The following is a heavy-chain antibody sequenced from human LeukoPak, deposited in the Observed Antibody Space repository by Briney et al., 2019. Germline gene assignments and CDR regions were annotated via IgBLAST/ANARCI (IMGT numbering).Heavy chain of an antibody. V-gene: IGHV1-69*06. CDR3: ARYGDSEYFQH. CDR1: GGTFSSYA. CDR2: IIPIFGTA. Sequence: SVKVSCKASGGTFSSYAISWVRQAPGQGLEWMGRIIPIFGTANYAQKFQGRVTITADKSTSAAYMELSSLRSEDTAVYYCARYGDSEYFQHWGQGTLVTVSS. J-gene: IGHJ1*01. D-gene: IGHD4-17*01.